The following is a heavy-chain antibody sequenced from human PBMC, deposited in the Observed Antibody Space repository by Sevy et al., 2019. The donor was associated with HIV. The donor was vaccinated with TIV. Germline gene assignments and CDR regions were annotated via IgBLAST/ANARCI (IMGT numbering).Heavy chain of an antibody. CDR3: ARESASGTPGGVYYYYYNMDV. J-gene: IGHJ6*02. D-gene: IGHD6-13*01. CDR2: ISTRSSAI. Sequence: GGSLRLSCAASGFTFSSFSMNWVRQAPGKGPEWISYISTRSSAIYYADSMKGRFTISRDNSKNSLYLQMNSLRAEDTADYYCARESASGTPGGVYYYYYNMDVWGQGTTVTVSS. CDR1: GFTFSSFS. V-gene: IGHV3-48*01.